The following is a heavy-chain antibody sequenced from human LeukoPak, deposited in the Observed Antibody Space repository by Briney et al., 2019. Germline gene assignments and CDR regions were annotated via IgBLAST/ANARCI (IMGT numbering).Heavy chain of an antibody. J-gene: IGHJ4*02. CDR2: IYYSGST. Sequence: SETLSLTCTVSGGSISSYYWSWIRQPPGKGLEWIGYIYYSGSTNYNPSLKSRVTISVDTSKSQFSLKLSSVTAADTAVYYCARESVITFGVVTVYYFDYWGQGTLVTVSS. CDR1: GGSISSYY. D-gene: IGHD3-16*01. V-gene: IGHV4-59*01. CDR3: ARESVITFGVVTVYYFDY.